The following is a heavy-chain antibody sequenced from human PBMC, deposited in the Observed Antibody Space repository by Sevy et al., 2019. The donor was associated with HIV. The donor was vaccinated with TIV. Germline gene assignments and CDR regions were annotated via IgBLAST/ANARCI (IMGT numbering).Heavy chain of an antibody. V-gene: IGHV4-59*01. Sequence: SETLSLTCTVSGGSISSYYWSWIRQHPGKGLEWIGYIYYSGSTNYNPSLKSQVTISVDTSKNPFSLKLSSVTAADTAVYYCARDAMAGGGLDYWGQGTLVTVSS. D-gene: IGHD3-10*01. J-gene: IGHJ4*02. CDR2: IYYSGST. CDR3: ARDAMAGGGLDY. CDR1: GGSISSYY.